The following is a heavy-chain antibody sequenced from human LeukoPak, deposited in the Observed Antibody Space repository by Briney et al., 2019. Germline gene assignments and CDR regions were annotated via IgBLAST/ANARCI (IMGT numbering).Heavy chain of an antibody. J-gene: IGHJ4*02. Sequence: GGSLRLSGAASGFTFRSYGIHWVRQAPGKGREWVTIISYDGRNKYSADSVKGRFTISRDNSKTTLYLQMNSLRAEDTAIYYCARGGPNGLFPYPFDFWGQGTRVIVSA. D-gene: IGHD3-22*01. CDR1: GFTFRSYG. CDR3: ARGGPNGLFPYPFDF. V-gene: IGHV3-30*04. CDR2: ISYDGRNK.